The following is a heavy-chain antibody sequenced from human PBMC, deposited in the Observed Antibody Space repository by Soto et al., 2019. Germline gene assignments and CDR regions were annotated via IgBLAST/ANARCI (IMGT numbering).Heavy chain of an antibody. CDR1: GFTCSRYS. D-gene: IGHD2-2*01. CDR2: INSNGGST. Sequence: GGSLRLWCVASGFTCSRYSRSWARQAQGKGLEWVSTINSNGGSTYYADSVKGRFTVSRDNSRNSLYLRMNSLRAEDTAVYYCVRVPVLNYCSRTSCLYYFDYWGQGGLVTVSS. J-gene: IGHJ4*02. V-gene: IGHV3-23*01. CDR3: VRVPVLNYCSRTSCLYYFDY.